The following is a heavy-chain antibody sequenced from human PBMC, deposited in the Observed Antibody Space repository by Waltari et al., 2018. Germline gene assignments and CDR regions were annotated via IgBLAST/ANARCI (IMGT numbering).Heavy chain of an antibody. V-gene: IGHV3-15*01. Sequence: EVQLVESWGGLVKPGGSLTLSCEGSGFIFKNAWMSWVRQDPGKGLEWVGRIRSKADGWSTDYPAPVRGRFTISRDDSKNTLYLQMNSLKNEDTAVYHCSTDGRDGYNSFAFWGQGTLVTVSS. CDR1: GFIFKNAW. CDR2: IRSKADGWST. J-gene: IGHJ4*02. CDR3: STDGRDGYNSFAF. D-gene: IGHD5-12*01.